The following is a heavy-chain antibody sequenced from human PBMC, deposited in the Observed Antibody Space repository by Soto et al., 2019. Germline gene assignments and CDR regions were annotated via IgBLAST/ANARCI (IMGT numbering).Heavy chain of an antibody. CDR3: VKVPFSLRFYDY. D-gene: IGHD3-16*01. J-gene: IGHJ4*02. V-gene: IGHV3-64D*08. CDR2: INNNGGST. Sequence: EVQLVESGGGLVQPGDSVRLSCSASGFIFSNYAMHWVRQAPGKGLEYVSHINNNGGSTNYADSVKGRFTISRDNSKNTLYLQMSSLRDDDTAVYYCVKVPFSLRFYDYWGQGAPVTVSS. CDR1: GFIFSNYA.